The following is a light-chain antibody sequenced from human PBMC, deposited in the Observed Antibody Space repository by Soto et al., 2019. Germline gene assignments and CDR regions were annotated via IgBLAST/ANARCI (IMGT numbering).Light chain of an antibody. Sequence: QSALTQPPSASGSPGQSVTISCTGTSSDVGGYNYVSWYQQHPGKAPKLMIYEVTKRPSGVPDRFSGSKSGNTASLTVSGLQAEDEGGYYFSSSSGSNNLVFGGGTKLTVL. CDR2: EVT. CDR1: SSDVGGYNY. J-gene: IGLJ2*01. V-gene: IGLV2-8*01. CDR3: SSSSGSNNLV.